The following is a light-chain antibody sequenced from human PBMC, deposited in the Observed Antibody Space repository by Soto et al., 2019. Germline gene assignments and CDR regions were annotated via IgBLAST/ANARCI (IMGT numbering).Light chain of an antibody. J-gene: IGKJ1*01. CDR3: QQYKVFQT. V-gene: IGKV1-5*03. CDR1: QSISSW. CDR2: KAS. Sequence: DIQMTQSPSTLSASGGDRVTITCRARQSISSWLAWYQQKPGKAPKLLIYKASSLESGVPSRFSGSGSGTEFTLTISRLQPDDFATYYCQQYKVFQTFGQGTKVDIK.